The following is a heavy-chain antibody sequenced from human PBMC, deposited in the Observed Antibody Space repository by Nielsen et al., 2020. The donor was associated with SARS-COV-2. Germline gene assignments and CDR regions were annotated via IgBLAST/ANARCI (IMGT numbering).Heavy chain of an antibody. J-gene: IGHJ5*02. CDR3: ARVEGYDFWSGYYNGWFDP. V-gene: IGHV4-59*08. CDR1: GGSINSYY. D-gene: IGHD3-3*01. Sequence: SETLSLTCTVSGGSINSYYWSWIRQSPGKGLEWIGYVHYSGITDYNPSLKTRLTISLDTSKNQFSLKLSSVTAADTAVYYCARVEGYDFWSGYYNGWFDPWGQGTLVTVSS. CDR2: VHYSGIT.